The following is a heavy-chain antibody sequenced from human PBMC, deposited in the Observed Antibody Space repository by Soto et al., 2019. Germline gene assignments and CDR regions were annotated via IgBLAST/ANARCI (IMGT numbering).Heavy chain of an antibody. CDR3: ARIGYYDYVWGSYRYTALDY. V-gene: IGHV1-18*01. Sequence: ASVKVSCKASGYTFTSYGISWVRQAPGQGLEWMGWISAYNGKTNYAQKLQGRVTMTTDTSTSTAYMKMRSLRSDDTAVYYCARIGYYDYVWGSYRYTALDYWGQGTLVTVSS. CDR1: GYTFTSYG. J-gene: IGHJ4*02. CDR2: ISAYNGKT. D-gene: IGHD3-16*02.